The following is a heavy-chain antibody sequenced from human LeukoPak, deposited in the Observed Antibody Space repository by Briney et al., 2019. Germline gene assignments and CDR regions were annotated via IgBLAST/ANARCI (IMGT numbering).Heavy chain of an antibody. Sequence: PGGSLRLSCAASGFTFSSYWMSWVRQAPGKGLEWVANIKQDGSEKYYVDSVKGRFTISRDNAKNSLYLQMNSLRAEDTAVYYCARQDNGNYKGIWLNYWAQETLVTVSS. CDR2: IKQDGSEK. V-gene: IGHV3-7*01. J-gene: IGHJ4*02. CDR3: ARQDNGNYKGIWLNY. D-gene: IGHD4-11*01. CDR1: GFTFSSYW.